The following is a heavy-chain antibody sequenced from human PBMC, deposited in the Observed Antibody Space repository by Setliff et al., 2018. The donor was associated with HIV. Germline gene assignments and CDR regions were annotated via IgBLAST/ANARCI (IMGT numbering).Heavy chain of an antibody. CDR3: AKCSEMLGTPATSSGYYCGWFDP. D-gene: IGHD3-22*01. Sequence: ASVKVSCKASGDNFNNVALNWVRQAPGQGLEWMGWISAYNGNTLYAQKFQGRVTMTTDTSTSTAYMDLRSLRSDDTAVYYCAKCSEMLGTPATSSGYYCGWFDPWGQGTLVTVSS. CDR2: ISAYNGNT. CDR1: GDNFNNVA. J-gene: IGHJ5*02. V-gene: IGHV1-18*01.